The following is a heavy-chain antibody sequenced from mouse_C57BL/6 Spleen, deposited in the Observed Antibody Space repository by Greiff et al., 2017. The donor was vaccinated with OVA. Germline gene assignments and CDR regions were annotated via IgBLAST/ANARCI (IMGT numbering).Heavy chain of an antibody. Sequence: VQLQQSGAELVRPGASVTLSCKASGYTFTDYEMHWVKQTPVHGLEWIGAIDPETGGTAYNQKFKGKAILTADKSSSTAYMELRSLTSEDSAVYYCTRWVLRFYFDYWGQGTTLTVSS. CDR2: IDPETGGT. D-gene: IGHD1-1*01. J-gene: IGHJ2*01. CDR1: GYTFTDYE. V-gene: IGHV1-15*01. CDR3: TRWVLRFYFDY.